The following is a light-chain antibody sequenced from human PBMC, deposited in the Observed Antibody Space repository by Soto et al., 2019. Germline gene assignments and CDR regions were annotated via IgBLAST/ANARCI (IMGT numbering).Light chain of an antibody. CDR3: QQYGGSSLYT. J-gene: IGKJ2*01. CDR1: QSVSSSY. V-gene: IGKV3-20*01. CDR2: GAS. Sequence: EIVLTQSPGTLSLSPGERATLSCRASQSVSSSYLGWYQQKPGQAPRLLIYGASSRATGIPDRFSGSGSGTDLTLTISRLEPEDFAVYYCQQYGGSSLYTFGQGTKLEIK.